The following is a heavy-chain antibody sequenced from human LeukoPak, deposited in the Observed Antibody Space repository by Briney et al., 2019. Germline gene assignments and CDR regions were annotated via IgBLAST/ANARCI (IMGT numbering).Heavy chain of an antibody. CDR3: ARGLRFLEDYGMDV. V-gene: IGHV4-34*01. CDR1: GGSFSGYY. Sequence: MSSETLSLTCAVYGGSFSGYYWSWIRQPPGKGLEWIGEINHSGSTNYNPSLKSRVTISVDTSKNQFSLKMSSVTAADTAVYYCARGLRFLEDYGMDVWGQGTTVTVSS. CDR2: INHSGST. D-gene: IGHD3-3*01. J-gene: IGHJ6*02.